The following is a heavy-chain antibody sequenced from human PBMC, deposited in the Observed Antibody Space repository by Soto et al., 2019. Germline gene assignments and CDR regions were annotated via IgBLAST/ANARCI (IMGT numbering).Heavy chain of an antibody. CDR3: ARGAPGY. V-gene: IGHV4-34*01. Sequence: QVQLQQWGAGLLKPSETLSLTCAVYGGSFSGYDWSWIRQSPGKGLEWIGEIDHSGSTNYNPSLKSRVTMSVDTSKNQFSLRLNSVIAADTAVYYCARGAPGYWGQGALVTVSS. J-gene: IGHJ4*02. CDR2: IDHSGST. CDR1: GGSFSGYD.